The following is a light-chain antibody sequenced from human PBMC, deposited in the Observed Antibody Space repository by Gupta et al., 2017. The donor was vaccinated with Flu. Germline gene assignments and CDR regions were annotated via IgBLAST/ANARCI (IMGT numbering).Light chain of an antibody. CDR2: GAS. Sequence: DIQMTQSPSSLSASVGDRVTITCRASQSISSYLNWYQQKPGKVPKLLIYGASRLQGGVPSRFSGSGSGTDFTLTISSLQPEDFATYYCQQTVSTVLTFGWGTKLEIK. CDR3: QQTVSTVLT. J-gene: IGKJ4*01. CDR1: QSISSY. V-gene: IGKV1-39*01.